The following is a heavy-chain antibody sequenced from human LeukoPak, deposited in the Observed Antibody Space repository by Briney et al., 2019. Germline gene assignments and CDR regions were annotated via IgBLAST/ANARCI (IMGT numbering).Heavy chain of an antibody. CDR3: ATSTLGYSSSWNGDAFDI. CDR1: GYAFTDYY. Sequence: ASVKVSCKASGYAFTDYYAHWVRQAPGQGLEWMGRINPNTGGTNSAQKFQGRVTMTRDTSISTAYMELSSLRSDDTALYYCATSTLGYSSSWNGDAFDIWGQGTMVTVSS. V-gene: IGHV1-2*06. J-gene: IGHJ3*02. CDR2: INPNTGGT. D-gene: IGHD6-13*01.